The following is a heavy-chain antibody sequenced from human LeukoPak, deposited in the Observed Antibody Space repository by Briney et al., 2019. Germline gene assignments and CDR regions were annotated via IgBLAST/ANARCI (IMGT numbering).Heavy chain of an antibody. J-gene: IGHJ4*02. CDR1: GGSISSSSYY. CDR3: ARDEGALGLVFNY. CDR2: IYYSGST. Sequence: SETLSLTCTVSGGSISSSSYYWGWIRQPPGKGLEWIGSIYYSGSTYYNPSLKSRVTISVDTSKNQFSLKLSSVTAADTAVYYCARDEGALGLVFNYWGQGTLVTVSS. V-gene: IGHV4-39*07. D-gene: IGHD1-26*01.